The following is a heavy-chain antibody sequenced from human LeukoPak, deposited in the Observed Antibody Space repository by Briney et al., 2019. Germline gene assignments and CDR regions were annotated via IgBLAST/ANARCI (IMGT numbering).Heavy chain of an antibody. Sequence: PGGSLRLSCAASGFTFDDYAMHWVRQAPGKGLEWVSGISWNSGSIGYADSVKGRFTISRDNAKNSLYLQMNSLRAEDTALYYCAKSYGDYGYRPGNYYYYYGMDVWGQGTTVTVSS. J-gene: IGHJ6*02. D-gene: IGHD4-17*01. V-gene: IGHV3-9*01. CDR1: GFTFDDYA. CDR3: AKSYGDYGYRPGNYYYYYGMDV. CDR2: ISWNSGSI.